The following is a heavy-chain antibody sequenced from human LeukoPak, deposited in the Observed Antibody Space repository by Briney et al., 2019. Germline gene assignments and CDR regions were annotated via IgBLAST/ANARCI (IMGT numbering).Heavy chain of an antibody. J-gene: IGHJ4*02. V-gene: IGHV4-59*08. CDR1: GGSISSYY. Sequence: KPSETLSLTCTVSGGSISSYYWSLIRQPPGKGLEWIGYMDDSGSTNYNPSLTSRVTISEDTSKNQLSLKLGSVTAADTAVYYCARHSSGSGGAFQYWGQGTPVTVSS. CDR3: ARHSSGSGGAFQY. D-gene: IGHD6-19*01. CDR2: MDDSGST.